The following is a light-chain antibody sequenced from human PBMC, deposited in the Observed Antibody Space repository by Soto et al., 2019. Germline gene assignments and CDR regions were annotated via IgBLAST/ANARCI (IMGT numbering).Light chain of an antibody. V-gene: IGLV2-23*01. J-gene: IGLJ3*02. Sequence: QSALTQPASVSGSPGQSITISCTGTSNDVGSFVLVSWYQHHPGKAPKLMIYEGSRRPSGVSYRFSASKSGNTASLTISGLQAEDEADYYCCSYAGSTAWVFGGGTNPTVL. CDR1: SNDVGSFVL. CDR2: EGS. CDR3: CSYAGSTAWV.